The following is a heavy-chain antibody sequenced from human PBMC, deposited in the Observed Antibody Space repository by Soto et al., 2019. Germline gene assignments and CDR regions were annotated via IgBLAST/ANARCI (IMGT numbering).Heavy chain of an antibody. CDR2: ISVHNGNT. D-gene: IGHD3-10*01. Sequence: QVHLVQSGVEVKKPGASVKVSCKASGYNFINYGITWVRQAPGQGLEWMGWISVHNGNTNYAQKLQGRVTMTTDTPRSTAYRELGGLRSDDTAVYYCGRHLHGSGSYYTAYWAPAPLVTVSS. J-gene: IGHJ4*02. CDR1: GYNFINYG. CDR3: GRHLHGSGSYYTAY. V-gene: IGHV1-18*01.